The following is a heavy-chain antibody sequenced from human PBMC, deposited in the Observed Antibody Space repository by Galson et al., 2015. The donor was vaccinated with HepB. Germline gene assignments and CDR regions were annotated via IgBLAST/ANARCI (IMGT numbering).Heavy chain of an antibody. CDR3: ARMRAPRGGWGQQLAEYNWFDP. D-gene: IGHD6-13*01. CDR2: IRQDGSEK. Sequence: SLRLSCAASGFTFSSYWMSWVRQAPGKGLEWVATIRQDGSEKYYVDSVKGRFTISRDNAKNSLYLQMNSLRAEDAAVYYCARMRAPRGGWGQQLAEYNWFDPWGQGTLVTVSS. V-gene: IGHV3-7*03. CDR1: GFTFSSYW. J-gene: IGHJ5*02.